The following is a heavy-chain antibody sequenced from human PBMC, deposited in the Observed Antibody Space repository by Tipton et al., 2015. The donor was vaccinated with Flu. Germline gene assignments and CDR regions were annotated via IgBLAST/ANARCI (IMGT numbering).Heavy chain of an antibody. CDR3: ARVSSSSSWSQDLYFDL. CDR2: IYYSGST. D-gene: IGHD6-13*01. V-gene: IGHV4-59*01. J-gene: IGHJ2*01. CDR1: GGSISSYY. Sequence: TLSLTCTVSGGSISSYYWSWIRQPPGKGLEWIGYIYYSGSTNYNPSLQSRVTISVDTSKNQFSLKLSSVTAADTAVYYCARVSSSSSWSQDLYFDLWGRGPLVTVSS.